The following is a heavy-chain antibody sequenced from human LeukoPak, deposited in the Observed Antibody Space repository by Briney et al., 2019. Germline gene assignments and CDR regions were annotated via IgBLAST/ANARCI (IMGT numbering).Heavy chain of an antibody. CDR2: ISWSGAQL. D-gene: IGHD6-19*01. Sequence: GGSLRLSCAASGFRFEDFAMFWGRQVSGKGLEWVSFISWSGAQLGYADFVEGRFTISRDNDKNSLYLELSGLRPEETAMYFCAKAIAAVAGYDAFDIWGQGKMVTVSS. J-gene: IGHJ3*02. V-gene: IGHV3-9*01. CDR3: AKAIAAVAGYDAFDI. CDR1: GFRFEDFA.